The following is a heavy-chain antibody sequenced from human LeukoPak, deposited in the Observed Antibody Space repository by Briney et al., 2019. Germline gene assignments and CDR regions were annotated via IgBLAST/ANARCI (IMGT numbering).Heavy chain of an antibody. CDR2: INPNSGGT. D-gene: IGHD6-13*01. CDR3: ARAARIPGIAAAGAQYYFDY. Sequence: ASVKVSCKASGYTFTGYYMHWVRQAPGQGLEWMGWINPNSGGTNYAQKFQGRVTITADESTSTAYMELSSLRSEDTAVYYCARAARIPGIAAAGAQYYFDYWGQGTLVTVSS. J-gene: IGHJ4*02. V-gene: IGHV1-2*02. CDR1: GYTFTGYY.